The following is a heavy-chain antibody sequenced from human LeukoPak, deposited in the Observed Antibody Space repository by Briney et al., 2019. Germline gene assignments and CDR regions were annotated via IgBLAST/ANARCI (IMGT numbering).Heavy chain of an antibody. V-gene: IGHV4-59*01. CDR2: IYYSGST. Sequence: SETLSLTCSVSGDSISSDYWTWIRQPPGKGLEWIGYIYYSGSTNYTPSLKSRVTISVDTSKNQFSLKLTSVTAADTAVYYCARRNKHLGPRGQYYYHYMDVWGNGTTVTVSS. CDR1: GDSISSDY. D-gene: IGHD1/OR15-1a*01. J-gene: IGHJ6*03. CDR3: ARRNKHLGPRGQYYYHYMDV.